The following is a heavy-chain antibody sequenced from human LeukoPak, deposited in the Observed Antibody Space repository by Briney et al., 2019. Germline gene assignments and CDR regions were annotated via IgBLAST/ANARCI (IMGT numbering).Heavy chain of an antibody. J-gene: IGHJ6*03. CDR1: GGSFSGYY. CDR3: ARGQIGDYYYYMDV. V-gene: IGHV4-34*01. CDR2: INHSGST. D-gene: IGHD3-3*01. Sequence: SEILSLTCAVYGGSFSGYYWSWIRQPPGKGLEWIGEINHSGSTNYNPSLKSRVTISVDTSKNQFSLKLSSVTAADTAVYYCARGQIGDYYYYMDVWGKGTTVTVSS.